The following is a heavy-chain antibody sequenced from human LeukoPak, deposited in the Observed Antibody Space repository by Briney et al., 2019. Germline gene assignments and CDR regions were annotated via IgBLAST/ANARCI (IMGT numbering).Heavy chain of an antibody. D-gene: IGHD4-17*01. CDR2: INHSGST. V-gene: IGHV4-34*01. CDR1: GGSFSGYY. CDR3: ARVTVTRKIDY. Sequence: SETLSLTCAVYGGSFSGYYWSWIRQPPGKGLEWIGEINHSGSTNYNPSLKSRVTISVDTSKNQFSLKLSSVTAADTAVYYCARVTVTRKIDYWGQGTLVTVSS. J-gene: IGHJ4*02.